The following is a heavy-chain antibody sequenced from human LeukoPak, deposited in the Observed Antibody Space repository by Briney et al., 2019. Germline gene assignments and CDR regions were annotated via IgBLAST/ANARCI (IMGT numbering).Heavy chain of an antibody. D-gene: IGHD3-22*01. V-gene: IGHV4-61*01. CDR3: AREETSIYDSSGYYYDY. J-gene: IGHJ4*02. Sequence: SDTLSLTCTVSGVSVSSVSYYWSWIRQPPGKGLEWIGYIYYSGSTNYNPSLKSRVTISVDTSKNQFSLKPSSVTAADTAVYYCAREETSIYDSSGYYYDYWGQGTLVTVSS. CDR2: IYYSGST. CDR1: GVSVSSVSYY.